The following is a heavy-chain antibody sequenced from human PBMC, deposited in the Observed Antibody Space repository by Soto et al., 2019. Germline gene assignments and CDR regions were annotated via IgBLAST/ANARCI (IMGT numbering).Heavy chain of an antibody. CDR2: ISRSGSNI. CDR1: GFIFSSFE. CDR3: ARVYYGSQNEYKPRFDY. D-gene: IGHD3-10*01. Sequence: GGSLRLSCTASGFIFSSFEMTWVRQAPGKGLEWISSISRSGSNINYADSVKGRFTISRDNANRSLHLLMHSLRGEDTATYYCARVYYGSQNEYKPRFDYWGQGTLVTVSS. J-gene: IGHJ4*02. V-gene: IGHV3-48*03.